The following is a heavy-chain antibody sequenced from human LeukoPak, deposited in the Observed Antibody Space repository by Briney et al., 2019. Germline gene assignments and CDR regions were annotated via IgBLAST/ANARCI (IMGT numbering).Heavy chain of an antibody. CDR3: ARSSPTLVSDAFDI. J-gene: IGHJ3*02. Sequence: WGSLRLSCAASGFTFSSYAMHWVRQAPGKGLEWVAIISYDGSNKYYADAVKGRLTTSRDYSKNMRYLQMSSLGVEDTAVYFSARSSPTLVSDAFDIWGQGTLVTVSS. CDR1: GFTFSSYA. V-gene: IGHV3-30*04. D-gene: IGHD6-6*01. CDR2: ISYDGSNK.